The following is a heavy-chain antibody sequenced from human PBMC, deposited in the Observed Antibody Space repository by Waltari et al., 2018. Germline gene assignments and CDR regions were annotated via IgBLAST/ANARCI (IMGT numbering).Heavy chain of an antibody. J-gene: IGHJ5*01. CDR3: VREVTKVELGRRLPHFFDS. CDR2: FHSSEYI. D-gene: IGHD7-27*01. Sequence: QVQLQESGPGLVKPSQTLSLTCTVSGDYITSNSFYWNWVRQPTGKGLEWIGRFHSSEYINSNPSIKGRVTISRDTSKKQFFLKLTSVTAADTACYYCVREVTKVELGRRLPHFFDSWGQGTLVTVSS. V-gene: IGHV4-61*02. CDR1: GDYITSNSFY.